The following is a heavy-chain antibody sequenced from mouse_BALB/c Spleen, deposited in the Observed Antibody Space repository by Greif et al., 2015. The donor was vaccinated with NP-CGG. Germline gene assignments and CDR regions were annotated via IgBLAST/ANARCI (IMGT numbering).Heavy chain of an antibody. CDR1: GYTFTSYW. Sequence: QVQLKESGAELARPGASVKLSCKASGYTFTSYWMQWVKQRPGQGLEWIGAIYPGDGDTRYTQKFEGKATLTADKSSSTAYMQLSSLASEDSAVYYCARSGGYDYWGQGTTLTVSS. J-gene: IGHJ2*01. CDR2: IYPGDGDT. CDR3: ARSGGYDY. D-gene: IGHD2-2*01. V-gene: IGHV1-87*01.